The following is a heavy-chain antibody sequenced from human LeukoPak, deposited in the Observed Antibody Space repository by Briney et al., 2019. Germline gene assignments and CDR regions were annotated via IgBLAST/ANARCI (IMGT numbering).Heavy chain of an antibody. Sequence: PSETLSLTCTVSGGSISNYYWGWIRQAPGKGLEWIGSIYYSGNTYYNSSLKSRVTISLDTSKNQFSLKLSSVTAADTAVYYCARLTPYYDSSGYYSGGAFDIWGQGTMVTVSS. CDR1: GGSISNYY. CDR2: IYYSGNT. D-gene: IGHD3-22*01. V-gene: IGHV4-39*01. CDR3: ARLTPYYDSSGYYSGGAFDI. J-gene: IGHJ3*02.